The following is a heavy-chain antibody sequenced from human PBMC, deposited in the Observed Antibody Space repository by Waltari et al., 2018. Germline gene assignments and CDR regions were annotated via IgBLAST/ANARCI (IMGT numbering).Heavy chain of an antibody. J-gene: IGHJ6*03. CDR2: IYTSGST. CDR3: ARTLRGSTRARSYYMDV. Sequence: QVQLQESGPGLVKPSETLSLTCTVSGGSISSYYWSWIRQPAGKGLEWIGRIYTSGSTNSNPSLKSRVTMSVDTSKNQSSLKLSSVTAADTAVYYCARTLRGSTRARSYYMDVWGKGTTVTISS. CDR1: GGSISSYY. D-gene: IGHD2-2*01. V-gene: IGHV4-4*07.